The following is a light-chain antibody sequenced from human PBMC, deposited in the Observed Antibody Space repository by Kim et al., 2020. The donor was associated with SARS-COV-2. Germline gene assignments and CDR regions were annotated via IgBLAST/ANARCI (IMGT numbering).Light chain of an antibody. CDR3: QQYYSTLT. Sequence: RATINCKSSQSVLYSSNNKNYLAWYQQKPGQSPKLLIYWASTRESGVPDRFGGSGSGTDFTLTISSLQAEDVAIYYCQQYYSTLTFGGGTKVDIK. J-gene: IGKJ4*01. V-gene: IGKV4-1*01. CDR1: QSVLYSSNNKNY. CDR2: WAS.